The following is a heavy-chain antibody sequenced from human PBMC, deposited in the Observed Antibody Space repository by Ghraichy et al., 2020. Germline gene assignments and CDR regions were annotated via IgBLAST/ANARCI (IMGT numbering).Heavy chain of an antibody. CDR1: GFTFSSYS. D-gene: IGHD1-14*01. V-gene: IGHV3-48*02. CDR3: ARGSSTTDAFDT. J-gene: IGHJ3*02. CDR2: IIDSSRI. Sequence: GGSLRLSCAASGFTFSSYSMNWVRQAPGKGLEWVSYIIDSSRIHYADSVKGRFTISRDNVRKSLYLQMKSLRDEDTAVYYCARGSSTTDAFDTWGQGTMVTVSS.